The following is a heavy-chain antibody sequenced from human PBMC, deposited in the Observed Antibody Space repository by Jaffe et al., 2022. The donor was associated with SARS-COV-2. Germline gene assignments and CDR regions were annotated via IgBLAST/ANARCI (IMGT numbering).Heavy chain of an antibody. V-gene: IGHV3-7*03. D-gene: IGHD2-8*01. CDR1: GFTFSNYW. Sequence: EVQLVESGGGLVQPGGSLRLSCEASGFTFSNYWMRWVRQAPGKGLEWVANINEDGSKQSYADSVKGRFSISRDNTRNSLSLQMISLRAEDTAVYYCARGPNLDTWGQGTLVTVSS. CDR3: ARGPNLDT. CDR2: INEDGSKQ. J-gene: IGHJ5*02.